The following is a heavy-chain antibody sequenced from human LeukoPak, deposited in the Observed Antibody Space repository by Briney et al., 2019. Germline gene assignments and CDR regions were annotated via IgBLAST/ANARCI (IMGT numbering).Heavy chain of an antibody. CDR3: TNGWDV. Sequence: PGRSLRLSCAASGFAFNTYTVHWVRQGPGKVLDWVAVISSDGSNKYYADSVKGRFTISRDNSRNTLYLQMNSLRAEDTAVYYCTNGWDVWGQGTLVTVSS. J-gene: IGHJ4*02. CDR2: ISSDGSNK. CDR1: GFAFNTYT. D-gene: IGHD6-19*01. V-gene: IGHV3-30*04.